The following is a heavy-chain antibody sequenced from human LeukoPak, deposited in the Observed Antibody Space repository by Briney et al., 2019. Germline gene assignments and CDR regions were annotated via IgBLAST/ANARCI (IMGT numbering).Heavy chain of an antibody. D-gene: IGHD3-22*01. CDR2: IYYSGST. Sequence: SETLSLTCTVSGGSISSSSYYWGWVRQPPGKGLEWIGSIYYSGSTYYNPSLKSRVTISVDTSKNQFSLKLSSVTAADTAVYYCARLLYYYDSSPSPAFDIWGQGTMVTVSS. J-gene: IGHJ3*02. CDR1: GGSISSSSYY. CDR3: ARLLYYYDSSPSPAFDI. V-gene: IGHV4-39*01.